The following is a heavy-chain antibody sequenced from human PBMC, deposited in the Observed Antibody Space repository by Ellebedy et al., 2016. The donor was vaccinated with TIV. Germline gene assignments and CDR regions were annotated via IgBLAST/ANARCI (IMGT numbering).Heavy chain of an antibody. CDR3: ASLVVGGTPSDY. CDR1: GFTVSSNY. V-gene: IGHV3-71*01. CDR2: ITNKGRGGTT. Sequence: GESLKISCAASGFTVSSNYMSWVRQAPGKGLEWVGLITNKGRGGTTEYAASVKGRITISRDDSNNLLYLQLNSLKSEDTAVYYCASLVVGGTPSDYWGQGTLVTVSS. J-gene: IGHJ4*02. D-gene: IGHD1-26*01.